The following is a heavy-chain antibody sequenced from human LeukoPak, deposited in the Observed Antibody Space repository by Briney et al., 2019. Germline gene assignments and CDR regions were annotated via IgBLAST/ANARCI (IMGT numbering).Heavy chain of an antibody. V-gene: IGHV3-7*01. CDR2: IKQDGREK. CDR1: GFTFSSYW. CDR3: ASPPTFYYGSAWFDP. Sequence: GGSLRLSCAASGFTFSSYWMSWVRQAPGKGLEWVANIKQDGREKYYVDSVKGRFTISRDNAKNSLYLQMNSLRAEDTAVYYCASPPTFYYGSAWFDPWGQGTLVTVSS. D-gene: IGHD3-10*01. J-gene: IGHJ5*02.